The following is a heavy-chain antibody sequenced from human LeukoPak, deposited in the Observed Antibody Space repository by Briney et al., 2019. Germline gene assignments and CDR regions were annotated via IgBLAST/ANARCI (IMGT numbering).Heavy chain of an antibody. Sequence: PGGSLRLSCAASGFDFNIYEMIWVRQAPGKEPEWISNISSSGSLVYYVDSVKGRFTVSRDNAQKSLFLQMNGLRVEDTAMYYCARDSLHNYGGTGYGYYFDYWGQGTPVTVSS. CDR1: GFDFNIYE. CDR2: ISSSGSLV. D-gene: IGHD4/OR15-4a*01. J-gene: IGHJ4*02. V-gene: IGHV3-48*03. CDR3: ARDSLHNYGGTGYGYYFDY.